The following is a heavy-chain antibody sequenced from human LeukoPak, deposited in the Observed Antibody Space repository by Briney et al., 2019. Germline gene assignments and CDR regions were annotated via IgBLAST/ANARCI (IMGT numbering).Heavy chain of an antibody. CDR3: ARIPLAYSGAYYFDY. CDR1: RGSISGSIRSFD. J-gene: IGHJ4*02. Sequence: SETLSLTCTVCRGSISGSIRSFDWGWLRQPPGKGLEWIGYISSSGSTHDNPSLRSRVTISLDASKNQFFLTLSSVSAADTALYYCARIPLAYSGAYYFDYWGQGTLVTVSP. CDR2: ISSSGST. V-gene: IGHV4-61*05. D-gene: IGHD1-26*01.